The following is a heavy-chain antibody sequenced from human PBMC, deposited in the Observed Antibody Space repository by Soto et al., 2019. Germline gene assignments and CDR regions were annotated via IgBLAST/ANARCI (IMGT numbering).Heavy chain of an antibody. D-gene: IGHD4-17*01. CDR2: TYHSGTT. CDR3: ARAHYGDYGYGMDV. Sequence: PSVTMCVTCTVAGGSLIGYGWTLIRKQPGKGLEWIGYTYHSGTTYYSPSLKSRVTISVDRSKNQFSLKLTSVTAADTAVYYCARAHYGDYGYGMDVWGQGTPVTVSS. CDR1: GGSLIGYG. J-gene: IGHJ6*02. V-gene: IGHV4-30-2*01.